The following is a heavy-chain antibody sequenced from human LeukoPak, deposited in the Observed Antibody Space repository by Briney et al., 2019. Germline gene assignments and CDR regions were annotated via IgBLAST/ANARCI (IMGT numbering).Heavy chain of an antibody. CDR2: INPNSGGT. V-gene: IGHV1-2*02. CDR3: ASSPPGVARVQVFDY. J-gene: IGHJ4*02. CDR1: GYTFTSYG. D-gene: IGHD5-12*01. Sequence: ASVKVSCKASGYTFTSYGISWVRQAPGQGLEWMGWINPNSGGTNYAQKFQGRVTMTRDTSISTAYMELSRLRSDDTAVYYCASSPPGVARVQVFDYWGQGTLVTVSS.